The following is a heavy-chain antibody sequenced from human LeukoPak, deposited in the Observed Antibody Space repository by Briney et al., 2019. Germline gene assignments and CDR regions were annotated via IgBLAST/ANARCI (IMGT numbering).Heavy chain of an antibody. CDR3: AELGITMIGGV. Sequence: LSLACTVSGYSISSGYYWGWVRQAAGKGLEWVSYISSSGSTIYYADSVKGRFTISRDNAKNSLYLQMNSLRAEDTAVYYCAELGITMIGGVWGKGTTVTISS. CDR1: GYSISSGYY. CDR2: ISSSGSTI. V-gene: IGHV3-11*04. J-gene: IGHJ6*04. D-gene: IGHD3-10*02.